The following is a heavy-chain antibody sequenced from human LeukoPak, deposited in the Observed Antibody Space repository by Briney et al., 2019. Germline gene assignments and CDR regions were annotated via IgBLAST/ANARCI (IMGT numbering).Heavy chain of an antibody. V-gene: IGHV3-30*04. CDR1: GLTFSTHA. Sequence: GRSLRLSCVSSGLTFSTHAIHWVRQAPGKGLEGVALLSYGGRNKWYADSVKGRFTISRDNSKNTLYLQMNSLRAEDTAVYYCARTPFGELTPLDYWGQGTLVTVSS. J-gene: IGHJ4*02. CDR3: ARTPFGELTPLDY. CDR2: LSYGGRNK. D-gene: IGHD3-10*01.